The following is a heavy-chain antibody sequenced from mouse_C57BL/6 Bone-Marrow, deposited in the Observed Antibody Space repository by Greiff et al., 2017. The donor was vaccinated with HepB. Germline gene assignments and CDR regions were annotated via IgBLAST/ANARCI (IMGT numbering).Heavy chain of an antibody. V-gene: IGHV5-4*01. J-gene: IGHJ3*01. CDR3: ARDRGLYWEWFAY. D-gene: IGHD4-1*01. Sequence: EVQVVESGGGLVKPGGSLKLSCAASGFTFSSYAMSWVRQTPEKRLEWVATISDGGSYTYYPDNVKGRFTISRDNAKNNLYLQMSHLKSEDTAMYYCARDRGLYWEWFAYWGQGTLVTVSA. CDR1: GFTFSSYA. CDR2: ISDGGSYT.